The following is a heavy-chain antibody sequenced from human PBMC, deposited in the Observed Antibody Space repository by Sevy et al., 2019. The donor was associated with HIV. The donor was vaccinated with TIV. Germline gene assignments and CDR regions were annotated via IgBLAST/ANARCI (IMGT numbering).Heavy chain of an antibody. D-gene: IGHD3-22*01. CDR3: ARDAYHDSSGCTDFDY. J-gene: IGHJ4*02. CDR2: ISSGSSTK. V-gene: IGHV3-48*02. Sequence: GGSLRLSCAASGFTFSNYAMNWVRQAPGKGLEWVSYISSGSSTKNYADSVKGRFTISRDNAKNSLYLQMNSLRDEDTAVYYCARDAYHDSSGCTDFDYWGQGTQVTVSS. CDR1: GFTFSNYA.